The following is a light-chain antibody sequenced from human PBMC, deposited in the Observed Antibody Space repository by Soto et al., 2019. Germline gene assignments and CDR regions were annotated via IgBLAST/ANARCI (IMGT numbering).Light chain of an antibody. CDR3: QQYGSSGT. CDR2: GAS. V-gene: IGKV3-20*01. J-gene: IGKJ5*01. Sequence: EIVLTQSPGTLSLSPGERATLSSRASQSVSNSYLAWYQQKPGQAPRLLIYGASGRATGIPDRFSGSGSGTDFTLTISRLEPEDFAVYYCQQYGSSGTFGQGTRLDI. CDR1: QSVSNSY.